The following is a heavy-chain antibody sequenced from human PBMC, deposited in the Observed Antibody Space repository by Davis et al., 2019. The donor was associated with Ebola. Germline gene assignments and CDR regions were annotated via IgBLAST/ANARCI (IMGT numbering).Heavy chain of an antibody. CDR3: ARDWGFFGVGAPDY. J-gene: IGHJ4*02. CDR1: GFTFSSYW. Sequence: GESLKISCAASGFTFSSYWMSWVRQAPGKGLEWVANIKQDGSEKYYVDSVKGRFTISRDNAKNSLYLQMNSLRAEDTAVYYCARDWGFFGVGAPDYWGQGTLVTVSS. V-gene: IGHV3-7*01. D-gene: IGHD3-3*01. CDR2: IKQDGSEK.